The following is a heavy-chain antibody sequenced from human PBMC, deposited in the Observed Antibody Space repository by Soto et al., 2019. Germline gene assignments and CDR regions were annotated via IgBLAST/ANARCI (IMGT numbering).Heavy chain of an antibody. CDR2: IKSKTDGGTT. V-gene: IGHV3-15*07. J-gene: IGHJ4*01. CDR3: TTDSYSTIIIVRFDY. Sequence: GGSLRLSCAASGFTFSNAWINWVRQAPGKGLEWVGRIKSKTDGGTTDYAEPVKGRFTISRDDSNNMVYLQMNSLKIEDTAVYYCTTDSYSTIIIVRFDYWGHGTLVTVSS. D-gene: IGHD3-22*01. CDR1: GFTFSNAW.